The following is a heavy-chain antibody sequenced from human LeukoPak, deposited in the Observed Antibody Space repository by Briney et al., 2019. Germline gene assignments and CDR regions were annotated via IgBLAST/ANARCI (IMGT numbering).Heavy chain of an antibody. J-gene: IGHJ4*02. Sequence: ASVKVSCKASGYTFTIYYMQWARQAPGQGLERVGIINPSDGSTSSAQKFQGRVTMTRDTSTSTVYMELSSLRSEDTAVYYCEVVPNYWGQGTLVTVSS. CDR1: GYTFTIYY. CDR2: INPSDGST. CDR3: EVVPNY. V-gene: IGHV1-46*01. D-gene: IGHD3-22*01.